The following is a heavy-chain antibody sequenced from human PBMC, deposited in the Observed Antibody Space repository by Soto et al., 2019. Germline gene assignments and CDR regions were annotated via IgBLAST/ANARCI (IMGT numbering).Heavy chain of an antibody. D-gene: IGHD2-21*02. CDR1: GYTFTSYD. Sequence: QVQLVQSGAEVKKPGASVKVSCKASGYTFTSYDINWVRQATGQGLEWMGWMNPNSGNTGYAQKVQGRVSMTRNTSISTAYMELSSLRSEDTAVYYCAGGRGNSPWFDPWGQGTLVTVSS. V-gene: IGHV1-8*01. CDR2: MNPNSGNT. CDR3: AGGRGNSPWFDP. J-gene: IGHJ5*02.